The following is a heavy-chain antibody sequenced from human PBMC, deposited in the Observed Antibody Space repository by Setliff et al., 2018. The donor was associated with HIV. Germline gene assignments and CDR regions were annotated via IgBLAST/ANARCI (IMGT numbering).Heavy chain of an antibody. D-gene: IGHD3-22*01. J-gene: IGHJ6*03. CDR3: ARQHYYDSSGRNLMDV. CDR2: IYYSGST. Sequence: SETLSLTCTISGGSISNYYWSWIRQPPGKGLEWIGYIYYSGSTTYNPSLESRVTISIDTSKNQFSLKLSSVTAADTAVYYCARQHYYDSSGRNLMDVWGKGTTVTVSS. V-gene: IGHV4-59*08. CDR1: GGSISNYY.